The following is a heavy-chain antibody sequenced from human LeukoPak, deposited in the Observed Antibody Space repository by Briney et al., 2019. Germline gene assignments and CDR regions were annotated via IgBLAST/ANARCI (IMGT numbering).Heavy chain of an antibody. V-gene: IGHV4-59*01. CDR1: GGSISSYY. CDR3: ARDYSSSYYFDT. D-gene: IGHD6-6*01. CDR2: IHYSGST. J-gene: IGHJ4*02. Sequence: PAETLSLTCTVSGGSISSYYWSWIRQPPRKGLEWIGDIHYSGSTNYNPSVKGRGTISEDTSKNQFSRKLTSVTAADTAVYYCARDYSSSYYFDTWGQGTLVTVSS.